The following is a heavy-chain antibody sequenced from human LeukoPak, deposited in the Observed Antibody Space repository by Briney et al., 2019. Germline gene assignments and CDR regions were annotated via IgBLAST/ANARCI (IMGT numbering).Heavy chain of an antibody. CDR1: GGSISSYY. V-gene: IGHV4-59*01. D-gene: IGHD2-21*01. J-gene: IGHJ4*02. CDR3: AAGEYCGRDCYPFDY. Sequence: SETLSLTCTVSGGSISSYYWSWVRQPPGKGLEWIGYIYYSGGTTYNPSLMSRVTISADKSKNKTSFKLSSMLTADTAVYYYAAGEYCGRDCYPFDYWGQGTLVP. CDR2: IYYSGGT.